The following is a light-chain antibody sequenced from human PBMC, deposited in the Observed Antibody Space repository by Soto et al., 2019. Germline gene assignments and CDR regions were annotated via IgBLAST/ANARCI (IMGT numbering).Light chain of an antibody. V-gene: IGKV3-20*01. J-gene: IGKJ1*01. CDR1: QSVSSSY. CDR2: GAS. CDR3: QQYGSSLVT. Sequence: EIVMTQSPATLSVSPGERSTLXXRASQSVSSSYLAWYQQKPGQAPRFXIYGASSRATGIPDRFSGSGAGTDFTLTISRLEPEDFAVYYCQQYGSSLVTFGQGTKVDIK.